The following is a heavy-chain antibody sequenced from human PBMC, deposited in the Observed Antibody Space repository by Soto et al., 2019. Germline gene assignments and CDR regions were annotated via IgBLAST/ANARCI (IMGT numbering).Heavy chain of an antibody. D-gene: IGHD2-15*01. V-gene: IGHV4-39*01. Sequence: QLQLQESGPGLVKPSETLSLTCTVSGGSISSSSYYWGWIRQPPGKGLEWIGSIYYSGSTYYNPSLKRRVTTSVDTSKNQFSLKLSSVTAADTAVYYCASHTPAISISDHWGQGTLVTVSS. CDR3: ASHTPAISISDH. CDR1: GGSISSSSYY. J-gene: IGHJ4*02. CDR2: IYYSGST.